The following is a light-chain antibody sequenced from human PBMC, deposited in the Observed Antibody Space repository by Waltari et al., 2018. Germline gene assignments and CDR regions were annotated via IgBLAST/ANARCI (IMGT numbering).Light chain of an antibody. Sequence: SALTQPRSVSGSPGQSVTISCTGSNSDIGAYNYVSWYQQHPGRAPKPMIYDVNKRPSGVPRRFSGSKSGNTASLTISGLQAEDETDYYCSSYAGGSLFVFGDGTKVTVL. CDR1: NSDIGAYNY. CDR3: SSYAGGSLFV. V-gene: IGLV2-11*01. J-gene: IGLJ1*01. CDR2: DVN.